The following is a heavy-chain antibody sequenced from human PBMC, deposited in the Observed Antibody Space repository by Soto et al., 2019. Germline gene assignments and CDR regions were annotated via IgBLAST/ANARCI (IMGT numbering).Heavy chain of an antibody. J-gene: IGHJ4*02. CDR3: AHGSGWLSDY. D-gene: IGHD6-19*01. V-gene: IGHV2-5*02. CDR1: GFSLTSPAVG. CDR2: IYWDDDK. Sequence: QITLKESGPTLVKPTQTLTLTCTFSGFSLTSPAVGVNWIRQPPGKALEWLALIYWDDDKQYRPSLKSRLTITKDTSKNQVVLTMTTMDPVDTATYYCAHGSGWLSDYGGQGTLVTVSS.